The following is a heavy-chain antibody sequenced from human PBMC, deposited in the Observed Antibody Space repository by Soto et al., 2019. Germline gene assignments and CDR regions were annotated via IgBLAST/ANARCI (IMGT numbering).Heavy chain of an antibody. D-gene: IGHD2-15*01. Sequence: ASVKVSCKASGYTFTSYGISWVRQAPGQGLEWMGWISAYNGNTNYAQKLQGRVTMTTDTSTSTAYMELRSLRSDDTAVYYCARDLSWPIYYYGMDAWGQGTTVTVSS. J-gene: IGHJ6*02. CDR3: ARDLSWPIYYYGMDA. CDR1: GYTFTSYG. V-gene: IGHV1-18*01. CDR2: ISAYNGNT.